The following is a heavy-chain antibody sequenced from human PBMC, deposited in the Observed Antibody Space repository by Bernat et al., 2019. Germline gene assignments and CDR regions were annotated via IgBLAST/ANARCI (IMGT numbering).Heavy chain of an antibody. D-gene: IGHD6-6*01. V-gene: IGHV1-3*01. CDR3: ARDGGAYSSSHYGMDV. CDR2: INAGNGNT. Sequence: QVQLVQSGAEVKKPGASVKVSCKASGYTFTSYAMHWVRQAPGQRLEWMGWINAGNGNTKYSQKFQGRVTITRDTSASTAYMELSSPRSEDTAVYYCARDGGAYSSSHYGMDVWGQGTTVTVSS. CDR1: GYTFTSYA. J-gene: IGHJ6*02.